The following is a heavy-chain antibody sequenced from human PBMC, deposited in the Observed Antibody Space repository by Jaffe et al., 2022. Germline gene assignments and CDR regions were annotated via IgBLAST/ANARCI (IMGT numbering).Heavy chain of an antibody. CDR3: ARHILGGGSCSPFDY. D-gene: IGHD2-15*01. Sequence: QLQLQESGPGLVKPSETLSLTCTVSGGSISSSSYYWGWIRQPPGKGLEWIGSIYYSGSTYYNPSLKSRVTISVDTSKNQFSLKLSSVTAADTAVYYCARHILGGGSCSPFDYWGQGTLVTVSS. CDR2: IYYSGST. CDR1: GGSISSSSYY. V-gene: IGHV4-39*01. J-gene: IGHJ4*02.